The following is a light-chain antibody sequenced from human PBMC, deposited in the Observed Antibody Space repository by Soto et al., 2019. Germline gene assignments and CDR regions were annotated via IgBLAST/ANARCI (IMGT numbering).Light chain of an antibody. J-gene: IGKJ3*01. CDR1: QRVSSSY. V-gene: IGKV3-20*01. Sequence: EIVLTQSPGTRSLCPGERATLSCRASQRVSSSYLAWYQQKPGQAPRLRIYGASSRATGIPDRFSGSGSGTDFTLTISRLEPEDFAVYYCHQFGSSPLFTFGPGTKVDVK. CDR2: GAS. CDR3: HQFGSSPLFT.